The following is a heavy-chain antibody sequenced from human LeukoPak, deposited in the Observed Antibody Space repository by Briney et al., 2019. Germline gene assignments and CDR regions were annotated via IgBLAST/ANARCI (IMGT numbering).Heavy chain of an antibody. CDR2: IYYTGST. CDR3: ARGSVRGEFDP. V-gene: IGHV4-59*01. CDR1: GGSISGYY. Sequence: PSETLSLTCTVSGGSISGYYWSWIRQPAGKGLEWIGYIYYTGSTDYNPSLKSRVTMSVDTSKNQFSLKLSSVTAADTAVYSCARGSVRGEFDPWGQGTLVTVSS. D-gene: IGHD3-10*01. J-gene: IGHJ5*02.